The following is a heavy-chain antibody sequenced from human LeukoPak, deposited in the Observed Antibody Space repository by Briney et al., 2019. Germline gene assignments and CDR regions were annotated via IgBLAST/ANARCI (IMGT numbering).Heavy chain of an antibody. V-gene: IGHV3-30*02. CDR3: SKGNYYDSSAYNYMDV. J-gene: IGHJ6*03. Sequence: GGSLRLSCAASGFTFSTYSMHWVRQAPGKGLAGVAFIRYDGTNKYYADSVKGRFTISRDNSKNTLYLQMNSLRAEDTAVYYCSKGNYYDSSAYNYMDVWGKGTTVTVSS. D-gene: IGHD3-22*01. CDR2: IRYDGTNK. CDR1: GFTFSTYS.